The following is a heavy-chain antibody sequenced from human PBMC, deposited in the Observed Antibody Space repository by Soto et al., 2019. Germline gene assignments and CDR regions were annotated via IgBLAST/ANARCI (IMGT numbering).Heavy chain of an antibody. V-gene: IGHV1-69*01. D-gene: IGHD3-3*01. CDR3: ARHLITIFGVVIQYYYYGMDV. J-gene: IGHJ6*02. Sequence: QVQLVQSGAEVKKPGSSVKVSCKASGGTFSSYAISWVRQAPGQGLEWMGGIIPIFGTANYAQKFQGRVTITADESTSTDYMELSSLRSEDTAVYYCARHLITIFGVVIQYYYYGMDVWGQGTTVTVSS. CDR2: IIPIFGTA. CDR1: GGTFSSYA.